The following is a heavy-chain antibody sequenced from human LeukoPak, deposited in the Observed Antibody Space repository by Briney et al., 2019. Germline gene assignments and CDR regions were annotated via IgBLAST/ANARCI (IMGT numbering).Heavy chain of an antibody. D-gene: IGHD2/OR15-2a*01. CDR3: AKDRSRASMGAFDI. CDR1: GFTLGSYW. Sequence: GGSLRLSCVVSGFTLGSYWMHWVRQAPGQGLAWVSRVNTDGSSTTYAESVKGRFTISKDNAKNTLYLQMNGLRAEDTAVYYCAKDRSRASMGAFDIWGQGTMVTVSS. J-gene: IGHJ3*02. V-gene: IGHV3-74*01. CDR2: VNTDGSST.